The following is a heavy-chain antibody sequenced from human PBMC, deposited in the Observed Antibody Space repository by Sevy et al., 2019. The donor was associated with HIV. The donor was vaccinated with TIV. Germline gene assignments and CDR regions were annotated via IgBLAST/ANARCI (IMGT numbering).Heavy chain of an antibody. CDR3: ARDEGDYGDKSYYYGMDV. D-gene: IGHD4-17*01. V-gene: IGHV4-30-4*01. J-gene: IGHJ6*02. CDR2: IHYTVST. CDR1: GGSIISGDYY. Sequence: SETLSLTCSVSGGSIISGDYYLSWVRQPPGRGLEWIGYIHYTVSTDYNPSLESRVTISVDTSKNQFSLKLTSVTAADTAVYYCARDEGDYGDKSYYYGMDVWGRGTTVTVSS.